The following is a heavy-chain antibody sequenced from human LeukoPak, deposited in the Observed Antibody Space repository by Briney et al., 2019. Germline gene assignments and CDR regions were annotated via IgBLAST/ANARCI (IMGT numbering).Heavy chain of an antibody. Sequence: PGGSLRLSCAASGFTFNSYSMNWVRQAPGKGLEWVSPISSSSRYIYYADSVKGRFTISRDNSKNTLYLQMNSLRAEDTAVYYCAKDLGSSKWEPGGDAFDIWGQGTMVTVSS. CDR2: ISSSSRYI. D-gene: IGHD1-26*01. CDR1: GFTFNSYS. CDR3: AKDLGSSKWEPGGDAFDI. J-gene: IGHJ3*02. V-gene: IGHV3-21*04.